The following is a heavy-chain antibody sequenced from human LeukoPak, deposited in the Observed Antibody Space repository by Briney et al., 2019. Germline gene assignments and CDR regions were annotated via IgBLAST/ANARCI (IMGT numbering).Heavy chain of an antibody. Sequence: GESLKISCEGSGYSFTTYWIAWVRQMPGEGLECMGIIYPGNSDTRYSPSFQGQVTISADKSINTAYPQWSSLKASDTAMYYCSRLGTTRAPFDYWGQGTLVTVSS. V-gene: IGHV5-51*01. CDR3: SRLGTTRAPFDY. CDR2: IYPGNSDT. D-gene: IGHD4-11*01. CDR1: GYSFTTYW. J-gene: IGHJ4*02.